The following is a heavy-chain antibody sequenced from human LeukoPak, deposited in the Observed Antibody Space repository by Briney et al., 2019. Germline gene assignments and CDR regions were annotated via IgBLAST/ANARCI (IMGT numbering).Heavy chain of an antibody. D-gene: IGHD4-17*01. CDR2: INPKRGVT. CDR3: ARERNYGDYGNAFDV. Sequence: ASVKVSCKASGYTFTDYYIHWMRQAPGQGLEWMGWINPKRGVTTYAQKFQGRVTMTRDTSITTAYMELTRLRSDDTTIYYCARERNYGDYGNAFDVWGQGTKVAVSS. CDR1: GYTFTDYY. V-gene: IGHV1-2*02. J-gene: IGHJ3*01.